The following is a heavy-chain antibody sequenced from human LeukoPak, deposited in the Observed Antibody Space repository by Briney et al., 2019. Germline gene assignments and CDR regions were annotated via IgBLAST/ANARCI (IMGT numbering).Heavy chain of an antibody. D-gene: IGHD5-24*01. CDR2: IKQDGSEK. J-gene: IGHJ4*02. Sequence: GGSLRLSCAASGFTVSSNYMSWVRQAPGKGLEWVANIKQDGSEKYYVDSVKSRFTISRDNAKNSLYLQMNSLRAEDTAVYYCARVGDGYNSYYFDYWGQGTLVTVSS. V-gene: IGHV3-7*01. CDR1: GFTVSSNY. CDR3: ARVGDGYNSYYFDY.